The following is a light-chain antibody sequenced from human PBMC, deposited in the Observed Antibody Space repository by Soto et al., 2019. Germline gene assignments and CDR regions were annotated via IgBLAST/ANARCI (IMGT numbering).Light chain of an antibody. Sequence: EIVMTQSPATLSVSAGERATLSCMASQSVSSNLAWYQQKPGQAPRLLIYDASTKATGLPARFSGSGSGTEFTLTVSSLQSEDFAVYYCQQYKNWPLITFGQGTRLENK. CDR3: QQYKNWPLIT. CDR1: QSVSSN. CDR2: DAS. V-gene: IGKV3-15*01. J-gene: IGKJ5*01.